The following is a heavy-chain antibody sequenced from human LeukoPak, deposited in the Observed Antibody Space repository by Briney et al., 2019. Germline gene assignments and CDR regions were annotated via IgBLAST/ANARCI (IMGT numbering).Heavy chain of an antibody. CDR1: GLTFSSYW. CDR2: IKQDGSEK. J-gene: IGHJ6*02. V-gene: IGHV3-7*01. D-gene: IGHD3-9*01. CDR3: AEDGPRVLRYFDWLLVGYGMDV. Sequence: GGSLRLSCAASGLTFSSYWMSWVRQAPGKGLEWVANIKQDGSEKYYVDSVKGRFTISRDNSKNTLYLQMNSLRAEDTAVYYCAEDGPRVLRYFDWLLVGYGMDVWGQGTTVTVSS.